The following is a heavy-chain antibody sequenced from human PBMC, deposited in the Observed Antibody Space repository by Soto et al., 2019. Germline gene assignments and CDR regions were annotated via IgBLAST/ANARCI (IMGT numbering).Heavy chain of an antibody. Sequence: ASVKVSCKASGYTFTSYYMHWVRQAPGQGLEWMGIINPSGGSTSYAQKFQGRVTVTRDTSTSTVYMDLSSLRSEDTAVYYCARNWATVTTYYYYFGMDVWGQGTTVTVSS. CDR1: GYTFTSYY. CDR3: ARNWATVTTYYYYFGMDV. CDR2: INPSGGST. D-gene: IGHD4-17*01. V-gene: IGHV1-46*01. J-gene: IGHJ6*02.